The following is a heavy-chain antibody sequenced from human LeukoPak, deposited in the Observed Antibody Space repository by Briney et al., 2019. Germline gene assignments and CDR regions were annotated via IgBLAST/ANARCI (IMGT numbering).Heavy chain of an antibody. CDR3: ASPPDYSNYPLDYYYYMDV. Sequence: GGSLRLSCAASGFTFSSYSMNWVRQAPGKGLEWVSSISSSSYIYYADSVKGRFTISRDNAKNSLYLQMNSLRAEDTAVYYCASPPDYSNYPLDYYYYMDVWGKGTTVTVSS. D-gene: IGHD4-11*01. CDR1: GFTFSSYS. V-gene: IGHV3-21*01. CDR2: ISSSSYI. J-gene: IGHJ6*03.